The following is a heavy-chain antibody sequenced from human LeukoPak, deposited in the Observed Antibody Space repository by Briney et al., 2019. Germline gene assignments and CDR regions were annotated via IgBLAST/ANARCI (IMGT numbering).Heavy chain of an antibody. V-gene: IGHV4-59*01. CDR2: IYYSGST. CDR3: ARLNYYDSSGYSFEDAFDI. D-gene: IGHD3-22*01. Sequence: SETLSLTCAVYGGSFSGYYWSWIRQPPGKGLEWIGYIYYSGSTNYNPSLKSRVTISVDTSKNQFSLKLSSVTAADTAVYYCARLNYYDSSGYSFEDAFDIWGQGTMVTVSS. J-gene: IGHJ3*02. CDR1: GGSFSGYY.